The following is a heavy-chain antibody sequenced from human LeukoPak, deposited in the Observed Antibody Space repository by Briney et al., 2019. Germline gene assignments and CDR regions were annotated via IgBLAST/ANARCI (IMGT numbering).Heavy chain of an antibody. V-gene: IGHV4-61*05. CDR1: GGSISSSRDY. J-gene: IGHJ4*02. CDR3: ARVRDGYKGYYFDY. D-gene: IGHD5-24*01. CDR2: IYYSGST. Sequence: SETLSLTCTVSGGSISSSRDYWAWIRQPPGKGLEWIGYIYYSGSTNYNPSLKSRVTISVDTSKNQFSLRLSSVTAADTAVYYCARVRDGYKGYYFDYWGQGTLVTVSS.